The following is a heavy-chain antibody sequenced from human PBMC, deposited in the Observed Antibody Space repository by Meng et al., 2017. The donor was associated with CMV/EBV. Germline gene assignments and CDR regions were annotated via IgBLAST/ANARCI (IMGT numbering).Heavy chain of an antibody. CDR1: GYTFTGYY. Sequence: ASVKVSCKASGYTFTGYYMHWVRQAPGQGLEWMGWINPNSGGTNYAQKFQGRVTMTRDTSISTAYMELNSLRAEDTAVYYCARDLGPYNWNYVGVVQGAKDYWGQGTLVTVSS. CDR2: INPNSGGT. D-gene: IGHD1-7*01. J-gene: IGHJ4*02. CDR3: ARDLGPYNWNYVGVVQGAKDY. V-gene: IGHV1-2*02.